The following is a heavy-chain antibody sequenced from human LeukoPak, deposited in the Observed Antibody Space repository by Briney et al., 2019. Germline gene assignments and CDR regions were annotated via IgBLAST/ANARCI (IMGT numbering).Heavy chain of an antibody. CDR2: INHSGST. V-gene: IGHV4-34*01. CDR1: GGSFSGYY. Sequence: SGTLSLTCAVYGGSFSGYYWSWIRQPPGKGLEWIGEINHSGSTNYNPSLKSRVTISVDTSKTQFSLKLSSVTAADTAVYYCASAAIPMVRGVIGYWGQGTLVTVSS. CDR3: ASAAIPMVRGVIGY. J-gene: IGHJ4*02. D-gene: IGHD3-10*01.